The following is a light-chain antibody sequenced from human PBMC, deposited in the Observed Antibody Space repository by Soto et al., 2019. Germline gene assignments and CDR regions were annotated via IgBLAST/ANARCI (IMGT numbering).Light chain of an antibody. CDR1: SSDVGSFNR. CDR3: CSYTSSTTLVV. CDR2: EVS. V-gene: IGLV2-18*02. Sequence: QSALTQPPSVSGSPGQSVTISCTGTSSDVGSFNRVCWYQQPPGIAPKLMIYEVSNRPSGVPDRFSGSRSGNTATLTISGLQAEDEGDYYCCSYTSSTTLVVFGTGTKVTVL. J-gene: IGLJ1*01.